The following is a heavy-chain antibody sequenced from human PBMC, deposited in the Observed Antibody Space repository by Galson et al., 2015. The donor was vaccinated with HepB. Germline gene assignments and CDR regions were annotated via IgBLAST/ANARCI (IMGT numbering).Heavy chain of an antibody. CDR2: INAGSGDR. V-gene: IGHV1-3*01. Sequence: SVKVSCKASGYTFASYGMNWVRQAPGQRPEWMGWINAGSGDRRYSQEFAGRVTITRDTSASTAYMELSSLRSEDTAVYYCARDPYSWKSAGDYWGQGTLVTVSS. CDR3: ARDPYSWKSAGDY. D-gene: IGHD1-26*01. J-gene: IGHJ4*02. CDR1: GYTFASYG.